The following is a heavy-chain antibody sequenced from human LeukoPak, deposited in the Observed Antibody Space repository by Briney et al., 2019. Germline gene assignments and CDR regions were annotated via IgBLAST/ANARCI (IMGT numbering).Heavy chain of an antibody. D-gene: IGHD4-23*01. V-gene: IGHV4-39*07. CDR2: IYHSGST. CDR1: GGSISSSSYN. J-gene: IGHJ4*02. CDR3: ARDLLNGGNSRLGY. Sequence: PSETLSLTCIVSGGSISSSSYNWDWIRQPPGKGLEWIGSIYHSGSTYYNPSLKSRVTISVDTSKNQFSLKLSSVTAADTAVYYCARDLLNGGNSRLGYWGQGTLVTVSS.